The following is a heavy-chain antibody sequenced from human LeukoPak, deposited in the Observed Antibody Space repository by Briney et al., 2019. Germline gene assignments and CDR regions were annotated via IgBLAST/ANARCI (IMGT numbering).Heavy chain of an antibody. D-gene: IGHD3-9*01. V-gene: IGHV3-23*01. CDR3: AKVSESNYDILTGYYTPYYFDY. Sequence: GGSLRLSCAASGFTFSISAMSWVRQAPGKGLEWVSGISDSGGSTFYADSVKGRFTISRDNSKNILYLQMNSLRADDTAVYYCAKVSESNYDILTGYYTPYYFDYWGQGTLVTVSS. J-gene: IGHJ4*02. CDR2: ISDSGGST. CDR1: GFTFSISA.